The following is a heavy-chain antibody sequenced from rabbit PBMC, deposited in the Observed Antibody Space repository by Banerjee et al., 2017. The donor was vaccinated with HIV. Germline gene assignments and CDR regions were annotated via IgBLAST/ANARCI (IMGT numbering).Heavy chain of an antibody. D-gene: IGHD8-1*01. CDR1: GFSFSNKYV. CDR2: INYDGSI. V-gene: IGHV1S45*01. CDR3: ARSRNGTSWCYFHL. J-gene: IGHJ4*01. Sequence: QEQLEESGGDLVKPEGSLTLTCTASGFSFSNKYVMCWVRQAPGKGPEWIGYINYDGSIYYASWAKGRFTISKASSTTVTLQMTRLTAADTATYFCARSRNGTSWCYFHLWGPGTLVTVS.